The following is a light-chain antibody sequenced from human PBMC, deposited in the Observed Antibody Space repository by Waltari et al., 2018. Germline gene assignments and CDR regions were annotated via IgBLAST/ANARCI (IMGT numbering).Light chain of an antibody. CDR1: QSVGRS. J-gene: IGKJ1*01. Sequence: EIVLTQSPATLSLSPGESATLSCRASQSVGRSLVWYQQKPGQAPRLVLYAASNRATGIPDRFSGSNSGTDFSLTISSLEAEDFAVYYCQQRSIWPWTFGLGTKVEVK. CDR2: AAS. V-gene: IGKV3-11*01. CDR3: QQRSIWPWT.